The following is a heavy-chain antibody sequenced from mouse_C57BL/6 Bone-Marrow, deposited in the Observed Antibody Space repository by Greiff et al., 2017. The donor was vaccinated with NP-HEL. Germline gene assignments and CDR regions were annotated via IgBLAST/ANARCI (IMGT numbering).Heavy chain of an antibody. Sequence: EVKLMESGRDLVKPGGSLKLSCAASGFTFSSYGMSWVRQTPDKRLEWVATISSGGSYTYYPDSVKGRFTISRDNAKNTLYLQMSSLKSEDTAMYYCARQRGSNSDYWGQGTTLTVSS. J-gene: IGHJ2*01. CDR2: ISSGGSYT. CDR1: GFTFSSYG. CDR3: ARQRGSNSDY. V-gene: IGHV5-6*01.